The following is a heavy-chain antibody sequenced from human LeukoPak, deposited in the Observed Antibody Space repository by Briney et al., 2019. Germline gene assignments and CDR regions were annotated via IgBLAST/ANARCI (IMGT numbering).Heavy chain of an antibody. J-gene: IGHJ5*02. Sequence: ASVKVSCKASGYTFTGYYMHWVRQAPGQGLEWMGWINPNSGGTNYAQKFQGRVTMTRDTSISTAYMELSRLRSDDTAVYYCARSTSGSYYWFDPWGQRTLVTVSS. CDR1: GYTFTGYY. V-gene: IGHV1-2*02. D-gene: IGHD1-26*01. CDR2: INPNSGGT. CDR3: ARSTSGSYYWFDP.